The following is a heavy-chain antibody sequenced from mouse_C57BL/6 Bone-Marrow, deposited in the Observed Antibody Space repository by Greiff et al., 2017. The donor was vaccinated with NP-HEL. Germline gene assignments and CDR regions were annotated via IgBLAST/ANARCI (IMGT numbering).Heavy chain of an antibody. J-gene: IGHJ2*01. V-gene: IGHV1-82*01. CDR3: ARAIYYGNFFDY. D-gene: IGHD2-1*01. Sequence: VQLQQSGPELVKPGASVKISCKASGYAFSSSWMNWVKQRPGKGLEWIGRIYPGDGDTNYNGKFKGKATRTANKSSRTAYMQLSSLTAEDSAVYCCARAIYYGNFFDYWGQGTTLTVSS. CDR2: IYPGDGDT. CDR1: GYAFSSSW.